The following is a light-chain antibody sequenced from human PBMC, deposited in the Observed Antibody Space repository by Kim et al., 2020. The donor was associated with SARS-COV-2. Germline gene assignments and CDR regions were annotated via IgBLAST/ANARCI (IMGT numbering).Light chain of an antibody. CDR1: KSGDKY. CDR2: QDS. Sequence: SYELTQPPSVSVSPGQTASITCSGDKSGDKYACWYQQKPGQSPVLVIYQDSKRPSGIPERFPGSNSGNTATLTIRGTQAMDEADYYCQAWDSSTVVFGGG. V-gene: IGLV3-1*01. J-gene: IGLJ2*01. CDR3: QAWDSSTVV.